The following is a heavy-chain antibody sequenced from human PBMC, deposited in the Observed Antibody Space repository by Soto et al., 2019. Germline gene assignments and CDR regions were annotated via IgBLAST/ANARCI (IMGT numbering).Heavy chain of an antibody. CDR3: ARDRAGCSSTSCYRGGYYYGMDV. D-gene: IGHD2-2*02. V-gene: IGHV3-23*01. CDR1: GFTFSSYA. Sequence: GGSLRLSCAASGFTFSSYAMSWVRQAPGKGLEWVSAISGSGGSTYYADSVKGRFTISRDNSKNTLYLQMNSLGAEDTAVYYCARDRAGCSSTSCYRGGYYYGMDVWGQGTTVTVYS. J-gene: IGHJ6*02. CDR2: ISGSGGST.